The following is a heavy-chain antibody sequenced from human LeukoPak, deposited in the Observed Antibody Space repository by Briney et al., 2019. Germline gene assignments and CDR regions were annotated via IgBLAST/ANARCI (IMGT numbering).Heavy chain of an antibody. V-gene: IGHV1-2*02. CDR2: IDVTTGGA. CDR1: GYTFTDYY. D-gene: IGHD1-1*01. J-gene: IGHJ4*02. Sequence: GASVKVSCKASGYTFTDYYLNWVRQAPGQGLEWMGFIDVTTGGAKYAQMFQGRVTMTRDTSINTAYMELSGLISDDPAVYYCARDYPHQRFDSCGQGTLVTVSS. CDR3: ARDYPHQRFDS.